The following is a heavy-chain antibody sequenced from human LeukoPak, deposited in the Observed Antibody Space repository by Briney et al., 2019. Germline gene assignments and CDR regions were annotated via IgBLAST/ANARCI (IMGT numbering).Heavy chain of an antibody. CDR3: FHDFGDFRTDL. D-gene: IGHD4-17*01. V-gene: IGHV4-59*04. CDR2: IYDSGST. J-gene: IGHJ5*02. CDR1: GGSFSGYY. Sequence: SETLSLTCAVSGGSFSGYYWSWIRQPPEMGLEWIGSIYDSGSTYYNPSLKSRVTVSVGTSKNQFSPKLSSVTAADTAVYYCFHDFGDFRTDLWGQGTLVTVSS.